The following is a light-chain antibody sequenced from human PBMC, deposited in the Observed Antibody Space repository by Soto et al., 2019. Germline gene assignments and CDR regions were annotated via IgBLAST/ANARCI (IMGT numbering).Light chain of an antibody. J-gene: IGKJ1*01. Sequence: EIVLTQSPGTLSLSPGERATLSCRASQSVSSSYLAWYKQKPGQAPRLLIYGASSMATGIPDRFSGSGSGTDFTLTISTLEPEDFAVYYCQQYGSSPWAFGQGTKVEIK. V-gene: IGKV3-20*01. CDR3: QQYGSSPWA. CDR1: QSVSSSY. CDR2: GAS.